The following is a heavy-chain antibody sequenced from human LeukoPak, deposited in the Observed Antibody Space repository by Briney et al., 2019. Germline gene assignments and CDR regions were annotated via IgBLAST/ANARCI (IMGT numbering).Heavy chain of an antibody. V-gene: IGHV4-59*08. CDR3: ARHGPSVLDCRRTSRSFDY. D-gene: IGHD2-2*01. CDR2: IFYAGGT. CDR1: DGSISGYY. Sequence: PSETLSFTGVVSDGSISGYYWSWLPHIPGKGLEGMGYIFYAGGTDYNPSLKSRVTISVDTSRTQISLRLTSVSAADTAVYYCARHGPSVLDCRRTSRSFDYWGQGTLVTVSS. J-gene: IGHJ4*02.